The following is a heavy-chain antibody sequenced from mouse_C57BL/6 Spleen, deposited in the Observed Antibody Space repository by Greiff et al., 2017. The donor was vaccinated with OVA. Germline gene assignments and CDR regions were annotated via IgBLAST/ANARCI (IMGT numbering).Heavy chain of an antibody. CDR2: LDPSDSYT. CDR1: GYTFTSYW. Sequence: QVQLKQPGAELVMPGASVKLSCKASGYTFTSYWMHWVKQRPGQGLEWIGELDPSDSYTNYNQKLKGKSTLTVDKSSSTAYMQLRSLTSEDSAVYYCARSWELLPCAYWGQGTLVTVSA. V-gene: IGHV1-69*01. J-gene: IGHJ3*01. D-gene: IGHD2-12*01. CDR3: ARSWELLPCAY.